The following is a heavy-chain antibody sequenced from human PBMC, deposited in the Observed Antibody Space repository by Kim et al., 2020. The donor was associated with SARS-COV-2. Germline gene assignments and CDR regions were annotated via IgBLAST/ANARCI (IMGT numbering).Heavy chain of an antibody. CDR1: GGSFSGYY. CDR2: INHSGST. CDR3: ARFNDIVVVPAAMPPLQGFDP. Sequence: SETLSLTCAVYGGSFSGYYWSWIRQPPGKGLEWIGEINHSGSTNYNPSLKSRVTISVDTSKNQFSLKLSSVTAADTAVYYCARFNDIVVVPAAMPPLQGFDPWGQGTLVTVSS. J-gene: IGHJ5*02. D-gene: IGHD2-2*01. V-gene: IGHV4-34*01.